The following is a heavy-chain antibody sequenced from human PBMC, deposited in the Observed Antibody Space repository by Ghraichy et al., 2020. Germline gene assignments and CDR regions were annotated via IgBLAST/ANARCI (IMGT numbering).Heavy chain of an antibody. CDR2: ISHDGSNT. Sequence: GGSLRLSCAASGFTFSSYAMHWVRQAPGKGLEWVAVISHDGSNTYYADSVKGRFTISRDNSKNTLYLQMNSLRAEDTAVYYCARDSPAAAGTVAYWGQGTLVAVSS. J-gene: IGHJ4*02. CDR1: GFTFSSYA. D-gene: IGHD6-13*01. CDR3: ARDSPAAAGTVAY. V-gene: IGHV3-30*04.